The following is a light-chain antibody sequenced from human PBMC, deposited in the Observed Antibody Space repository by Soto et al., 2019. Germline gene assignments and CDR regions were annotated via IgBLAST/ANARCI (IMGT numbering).Light chain of an antibody. CDR1: QSISNY. J-gene: IGKJ1*01. V-gene: IGKV1-39*01. Sequence: DIQMTQSPSSLSASVGYRVTITCRSSQSISNYLNWYQQRPGKAPKLLIYLASSLSSGVPSKFSGSGSGTDFTLTISVLQPEDSATYYCQQTYKTPLTFGQGTKVDIK. CDR2: LAS. CDR3: QQTYKTPLT.